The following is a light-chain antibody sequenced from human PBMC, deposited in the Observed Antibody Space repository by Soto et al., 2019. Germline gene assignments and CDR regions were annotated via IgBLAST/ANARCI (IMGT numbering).Light chain of an antibody. CDR2: DVS. Sequence: DIQMTQSPSTLPASVGDRVTITCRASQSISSWLAWCQHRPGEAPKLLIYDVSTLESGVPSRFSGFGSGTEFTLYISGLQPDDFGTYYCQQYSMGWTFGQGTKVDIX. CDR3: QQYSMGWT. CDR1: QSISSW. J-gene: IGKJ1*01. V-gene: IGKV1-5*01.